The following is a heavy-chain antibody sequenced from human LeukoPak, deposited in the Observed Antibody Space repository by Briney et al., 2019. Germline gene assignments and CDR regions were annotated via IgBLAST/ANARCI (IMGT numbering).Heavy chain of an antibody. CDR3: ARDLGLDYGGSQ. Sequence: GSLRLFCAASGFTFSSYWMHWVRQAPGKGLVWVSHINSDGSSTNYADSVKGRFTISRDNAKNTLYLQMNTLRAEDTAVYYCARDLGLDYGGSQWGQGTLVTVSS. CDR2: INSDGSST. J-gene: IGHJ4*02. D-gene: IGHD4-23*01. V-gene: IGHV3-74*01. CDR1: GFTFSSYW.